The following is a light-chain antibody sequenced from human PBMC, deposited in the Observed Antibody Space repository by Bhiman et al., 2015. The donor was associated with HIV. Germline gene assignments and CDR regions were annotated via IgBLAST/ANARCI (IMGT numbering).Light chain of an antibody. Sequence: QSALTQPASVSGSPGESITISCTGTNSDVGGYDYVSWYQHHPGKAPKLMIFDVSNRLSGVSDRFSGSKSGNTASLTISGLQAEDEADYYCSSYAHSYTSLFGGGTKVTVL. CDR3: SSYAHSYTSL. V-gene: IGLV2-14*03. CDR1: NSDVGGYDY. CDR2: DVS. J-gene: IGLJ1*01.